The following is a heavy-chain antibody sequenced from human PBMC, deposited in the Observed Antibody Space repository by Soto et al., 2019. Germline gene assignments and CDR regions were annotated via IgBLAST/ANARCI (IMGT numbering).Heavy chain of an antibody. CDR3: ARGQDIVLMVYGNWFDP. CDR1: GFTFSSYS. J-gene: IGHJ5*02. CDR2: ISSSSSYI. V-gene: IGHV3-21*01. D-gene: IGHD2-8*01. Sequence: PGWSLGLSCAASGFTFSSYSMNWVRQAPGKGLEWVSSISSSSSYIYYADSVKGRFTISRDNAKNSLYLQMNSLRAEDTAVYYCARGQDIVLMVYGNWFDPWGQGTLVTVSS.